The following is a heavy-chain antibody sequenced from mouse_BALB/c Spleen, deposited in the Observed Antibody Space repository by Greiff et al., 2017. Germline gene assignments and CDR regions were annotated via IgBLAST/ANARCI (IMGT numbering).Heavy chain of an antibody. CDR2: ISSGSSTI. J-gene: IGHJ2*01. CDR1: GFTFSSFG. D-gene: IGHD1-1*01. Sequence: EVMLVESGGGLVQPGGSRKLSCAASGFTFSSFGMHWVRQAPEKGLEWVAYISSGSSTIYYADTVKGRFTISRDNPKNTLFLQMTSLRSEDTAMYYCARFTTEGYYFDYWGQGTTLTVSS. CDR3: ARFTTEGYYFDY. V-gene: IGHV5-17*02.